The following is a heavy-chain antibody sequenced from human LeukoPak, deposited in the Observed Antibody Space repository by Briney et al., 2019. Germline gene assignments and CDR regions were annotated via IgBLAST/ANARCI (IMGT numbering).Heavy chain of an antibody. Sequence: GGSLRLSCAASGFTFSSYAMSWVRQAPGKGLAWASAISGSGGSTYYADSVKGRFTISRDNSKNTLYLQMNSLRAEDTAVYYCAKDSITMVRGDVGFDYWGQGTLVTVSS. V-gene: IGHV3-23*01. J-gene: IGHJ4*02. CDR1: GFTFSSYA. CDR3: AKDSITMVRGDVGFDY. CDR2: ISGSGGST. D-gene: IGHD3-10*01.